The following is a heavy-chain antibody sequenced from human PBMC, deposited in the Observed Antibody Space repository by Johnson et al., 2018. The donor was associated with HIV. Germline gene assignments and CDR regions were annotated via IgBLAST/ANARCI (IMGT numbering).Heavy chain of an antibody. D-gene: IGHD2-21*01. Sequence: EQLVESGGGLVQPGGSLRLSCAASGFTFSIYWMTWVRQAPGKGLEWVASIRHDGSEKYFVDSVKGRFTISRDNAKNSLYLQMNSLRVEDTAVYYCASAQGSGEGAFDIWGQGTMVTVSS. V-gene: IGHV3-7*05. CDR3: ASAQGSGEGAFDI. CDR2: IRHDGSEK. J-gene: IGHJ3*02. CDR1: GFTFSIYW.